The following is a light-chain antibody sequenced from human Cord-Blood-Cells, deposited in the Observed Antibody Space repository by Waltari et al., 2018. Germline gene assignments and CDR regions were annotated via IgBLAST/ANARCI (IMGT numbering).Light chain of an antibody. CDR3: QVWDSSSGHRV. CDR2: YDR. V-gene: IGLV3-21*04. J-gene: IGLJ2*01. Sequence: SYVLTQPPSVSVAPGKTARITCGGNNIVSKSVHWYQQKPGQARVLVIDYDRDRPSGVPWRVCDSDQGNTAPLTISGVEAGDEADYYCQVWDSSSGHRVFGGGTKLTVL. CDR1: NIVSKS.